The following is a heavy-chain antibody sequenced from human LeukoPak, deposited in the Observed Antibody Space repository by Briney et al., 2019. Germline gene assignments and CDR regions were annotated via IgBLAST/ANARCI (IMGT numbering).Heavy chain of an antibody. Sequence: PSETLSLTCTVSGGSISSSSYYWGWIRQPPGKGLEWIGSIYYSGSTYYNPSLKSRVTISVDTSKNQFSLKLSSVTAADTAVYYCARQNGPYSSSLAEGYNWFDPWGQGTLVTVSS. CDR1: GGSISSSSYY. CDR3: ARQNGPYSSSLAEGYNWFDP. J-gene: IGHJ5*02. V-gene: IGHV4-39*01. D-gene: IGHD6-13*01. CDR2: IYYSGST.